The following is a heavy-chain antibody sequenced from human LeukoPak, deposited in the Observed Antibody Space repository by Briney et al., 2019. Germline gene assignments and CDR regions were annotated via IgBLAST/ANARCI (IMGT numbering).Heavy chain of an antibody. CDR3: ARVSSRRDSSSWNGYDY. CDR1: GFTFITYS. Sequence: PGGSLRLSCAASGFTFITYSMNWVRQAPGKGLEYVSAINSNGGSTYYANSVKGRFTISRDNSKNTLYLQMGSLRAEDMAVYYCARVSSRRDSSSWNGYDYWGQGTLVTVSS. V-gene: IGHV3-64*01. CDR2: INSNGGST. J-gene: IGHJ4*02. D-gene: IGHD6-13*01.